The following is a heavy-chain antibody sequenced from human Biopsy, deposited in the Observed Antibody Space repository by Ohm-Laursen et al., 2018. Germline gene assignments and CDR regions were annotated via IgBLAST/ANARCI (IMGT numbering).Heavy chain of an antibody. V-gene: IGHV4-59*07. D-gene: IGHD1-26*01. CDR3: ARVEAGTYDALDI. Sequence: PSDTLSLTWSVSGGSMTGYEWSWIRLAPGKGLEWIGHIYYSGGTKYNPSLASRVTFSVDMSKSQFSLKLYSVTAADTAVYYCARVEAGTYDALDIWGQGTLVAVSA. CDR2: IYYSGGT. J-gene: IGHJ3*02. CDR1: GGSMTGYE.